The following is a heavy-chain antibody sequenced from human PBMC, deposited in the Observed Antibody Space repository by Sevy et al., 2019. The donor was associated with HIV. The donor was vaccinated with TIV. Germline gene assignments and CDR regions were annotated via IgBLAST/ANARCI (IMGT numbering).Heavy chain of an antibody. V-gene: IGHV3-30*03. CDR3: ARGGYGDYYYYGVDV. CDR2: VSYDGSST. CDR1: GFTFRNFG. J-gene: IGHJ6*02. Sequence: GGSLRLSCVGSGFTFRNFGVHWLRQAPGKGLEWLSVVSYDGSSTYYVDSVKGRFIVSRDNSKNTLYLQMNSLRTEDTAVYYCARGGYGDYYYYGVDVWGQGTTVTVSS. D-gene: IGHD5-18*01.